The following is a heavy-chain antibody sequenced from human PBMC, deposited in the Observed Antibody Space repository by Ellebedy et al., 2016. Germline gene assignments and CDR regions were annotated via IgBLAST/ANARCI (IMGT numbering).Heavy chain of an antibody. V-gene: IGHV3-23*01. CDR2: LSGSGAST. CDR1: GFTFSSYA. D-gene: IGHD4-17*01. Sequence: GGSLRLSCAASGFTFSSYAMSWVRQAPGKGLEWVSGLSGSGASTYYTASVKGRFTISRDNSKNTLYLQLNSLRAEDTAVYYCAKAETTVIPTQFDYWGQGTLVTVSS. CDR3: AKAETTVIPTQFDY. J-gene: IGHJ4*02.